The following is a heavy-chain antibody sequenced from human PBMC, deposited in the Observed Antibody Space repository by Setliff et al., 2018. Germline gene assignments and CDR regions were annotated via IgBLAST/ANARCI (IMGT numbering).Heavy chain of an antibody. CDR2: ISSSSSYI. J-gene: IGHJ4*02. V-gene: IGHV3-21*04. CDR1: GFTFSSYS. CDR3: AKSSGSSSSTNLEY. Sequence: LRLSCAASGFTFSSYSMNWVRQAPGKGLEWVSSISSSSSYIYYAGSVKGRFTIARDNSNSTLYLQMNSLRVEDTALYYCAKSSGSSSSTNLEYLGPGTLVTVSS. D-gene: IGHD6-6*01.